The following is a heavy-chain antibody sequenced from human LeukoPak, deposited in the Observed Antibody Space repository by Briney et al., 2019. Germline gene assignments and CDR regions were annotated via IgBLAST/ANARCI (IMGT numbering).Heavy chain of an antibody. CDR2: ISGSGGST. V-gene: IGHV3-23*01. CDR1: GFTFSSYG. Sequence: GGSLRLPCAASGFTFSSYGMSWVRQAPGKGLEWVSAISGSGGSTYYADSVKGRFTISRDNSKNTLYLQMNSLRAEDTAVYYCANPNPYYYDSSGYVLGGYWGQGTLVTVSS. J-gene: IGHJ4*02. D-gene: IGHD3-22*01. CDR3: ANPNPYYYDSSGYVLGGY.